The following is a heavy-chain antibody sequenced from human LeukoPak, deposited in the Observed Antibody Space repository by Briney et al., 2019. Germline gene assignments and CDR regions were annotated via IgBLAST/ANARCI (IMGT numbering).Heavy chain of an antibody. CDR1: GLSFSSYV. CDR2: LSNDGSNK. J-gene: IGHJ4*02. D-gene: IGHD3-16*01. CDR3: VSLGGHGYDLDY. V-gene: IGHV3-30*04. Sequence: GRSLRLSCAASGLSFSSYVIHWVRQAPGKGLEWVAVLSNDGSNKYYADSVKGRFTISRDNSKNTLYLQMNSLRADDTAVYYCVSLGGHGYDLDYWGQGTLVTVSS.